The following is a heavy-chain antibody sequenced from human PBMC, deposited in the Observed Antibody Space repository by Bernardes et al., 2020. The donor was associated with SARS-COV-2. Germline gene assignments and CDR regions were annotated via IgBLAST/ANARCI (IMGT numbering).Heavy chain of an antibody. D-gene: IGHD2-2*01. CDR3: ARADCSSTSCFRKDGMDV. J-gene: IGHJ6*02. CDR2: IYYSGST. CDR1: GGSISSGDYY. Sequence: SETLSLTCTVSGGSISSGDYYWSWIRQPPGKGLEWIGYIYYSGSTYYNPSLKSRVTISVDTSKNQFSLKLSSVTAADTAVYYCARADCSSTSCFRKDGMDVWGQGTTVTVSS. V-gene: IGHV4-30-4*01.